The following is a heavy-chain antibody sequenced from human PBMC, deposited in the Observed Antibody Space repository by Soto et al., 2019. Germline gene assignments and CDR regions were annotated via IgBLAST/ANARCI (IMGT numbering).Heavy chain of an antibody. D-gene: IGHD2-8*01. CDR1: GGSISGYY. Sequence: PSETLSLTCTVSGGSISGYYWSWIRQPPGKGLEWIGYIYYSGSTTYNPSLKSRLTISVDTSKNQFSLRLSSVTAADTAVYYCAREAPYCTNGVCYRKYYFDYWGQGTLVTVSS. CDR2: IYYSGST. V-gene: IGHV4-59*01. CDR3: AREAPYCTNGVCYRKYYFDY. J-gene: IGHJ4*02.